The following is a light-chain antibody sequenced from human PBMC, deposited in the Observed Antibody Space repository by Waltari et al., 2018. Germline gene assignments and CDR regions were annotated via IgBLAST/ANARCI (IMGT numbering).Light chain of an antibody. J-gene: IGLJ3*02. V-gene: IGLV2-23*01. CDR3: CSYAGSRNWV. CDR1: SSDVGSYNL. CDR2: EGS. Sequence: QSALTQPASVSGSPGQSITISCTGTSSDVGSYNLVSWYQQHPGKAPKLMIYEGSKRPSGVSNRFSGSKSGNTASLTISGLQAEDEVVYYCCSYAGSRNWVFGGGTKLTVL.